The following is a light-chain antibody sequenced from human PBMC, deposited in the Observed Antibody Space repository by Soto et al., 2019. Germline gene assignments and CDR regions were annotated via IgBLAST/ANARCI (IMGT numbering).Light chain of an antibody. V-gene: IGKV1-5*03. CDR2: PVS. CDR1: HSISPW. J-gene: IGKJ3*01. Sequence: DIQMTQSPSTLSASVGDRVTITCRASHSISPWLTWYQQKPGKAPKLLIHPVSTLKSGVPSRFRGSGAGTEFTLAISSLQPDDCSAYYRQQYNSAFEITCGPGTTMDIK. CDR3: QQYNSAFEIT.